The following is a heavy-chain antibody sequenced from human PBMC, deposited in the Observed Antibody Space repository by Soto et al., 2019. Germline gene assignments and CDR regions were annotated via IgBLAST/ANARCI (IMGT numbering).Heavy chain of an antibody. Sequence: QMTLKESGPTVVKPTQTLTLTCTFSGFSLSTGGVGVGWIRQPPGKALEWLALLYWDDDKRYSPSLKTRLTINKDTPRNQVVLTMTNMDPVDTATYYCAFRQEYRGSWVSGWFDPWGQGTLVTVSS. D-gene: IGHD6-13*01. CDR2: LYWDDDK. CDR1: GFSLSTGGVG. CDR3: AFRQEYRGSWVSGWFDP. V-gene: IGHV2-5*02. J-gene: IGHJ5*02.